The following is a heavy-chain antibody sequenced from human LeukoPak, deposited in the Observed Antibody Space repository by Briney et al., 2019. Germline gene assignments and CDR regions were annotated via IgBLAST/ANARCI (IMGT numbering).Heavy chain of an antibody. J-gene: IGHJ4*02. D-gene: IGHD3-22*01. V-gene: IGHV1-18*01. CDR2: ISAYNGNT. Sequence: ASVKVSCKASGYTFTSYGISWVRQAPGQGLEWMGWISAYNGNTKYSQKFQGRVTITRDTSASTAYMELSSLRSEDTAVYYCAREGYYDSSGYYYAPSPLDYWGQGTLVTVSS. CDR1: GYTFTSYG. CDR3: AREGYYDSSGYYYAPSPLDY.